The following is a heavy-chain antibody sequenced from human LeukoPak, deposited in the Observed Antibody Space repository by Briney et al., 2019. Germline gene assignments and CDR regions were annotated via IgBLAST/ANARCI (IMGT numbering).Heavy chain of an antibody. CDR2: INSSSSYI. D-gene: IGHD1-26*01. J-gene: IGHJ6*03. CDR1: GFTFSTYS. CDR3: ARVKAGATIENFYYYYMDV. Sequence: GGSLRLSCAASGFTFSTYSMNWVRQAPGKGLEWVSSINSSSSYIKYADSVKGRFTISRDNAKNSLYLQMNSLRAEDTAVYYCARVKAGATIENFYYYYMDVWGKGTTVTVSS. V-gene: IGHV3-21*01.